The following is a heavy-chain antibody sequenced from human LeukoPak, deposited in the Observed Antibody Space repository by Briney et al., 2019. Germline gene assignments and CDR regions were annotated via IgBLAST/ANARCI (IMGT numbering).Heavy chain of an antibody. D-gene: IGHD5-12*01. CDR1: GGSISSYY. Sequence: SETLSLTCTVSGGSISSYYWSWIRQPPGKGLEWIGYIYYSGSTNYNPSLKSRVTISVDTSKNQFSLKLSSVTAADTAVYYCARSNSGLDAFGIWGQGTMVTVS. J-gene: IGHJ3*02. CDR3: ARSNSGLDAFGI. V-gene: IGHV4-59*01. CDR2: IYYSGST.